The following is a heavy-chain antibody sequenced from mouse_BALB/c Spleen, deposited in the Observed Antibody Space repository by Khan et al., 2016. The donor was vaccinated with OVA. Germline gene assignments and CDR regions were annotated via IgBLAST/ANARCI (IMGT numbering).Heavy chain of an antibody. V-gene: IGHV1S81*02. CDR3: ARSGYGNPFAY. D-gene: IGHD2-1*01. CDR2: INPSNGGA. J-gene: IGHJ3*01. Sequence: QVQLKQPGAELVKPGASVKISCKASGYTFTSYYMYWVKQRPGQGLEWIGGINPSNGGAHFNEKFKNKATLTVDKSSSTAYMQLSSLTSEDSAVYYCARSGYGNPFAYWGQGTLVTVSA. CDR1: GYTFTSYY.